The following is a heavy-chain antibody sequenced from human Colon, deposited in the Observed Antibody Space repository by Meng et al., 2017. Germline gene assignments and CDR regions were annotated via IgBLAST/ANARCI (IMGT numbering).Heavy chain of an antibody. CDR1: GFTFRSYL. J-gene: IGHJ5*01. CDR3: ARTAGILDS. D-gene: IGHD3-10*01. V-gene: IGHV3-7*01. Sequence: GARKISGATSGFTFRSYLMTWVRQAPGKGLEWVSNINQDGSAKNYADSLKGRFLISRDNTKNSLYLEMSNLRTEDTAVYYCARTAGILDSWGQGTLVTVSS. CDR2: INQDGSAK.